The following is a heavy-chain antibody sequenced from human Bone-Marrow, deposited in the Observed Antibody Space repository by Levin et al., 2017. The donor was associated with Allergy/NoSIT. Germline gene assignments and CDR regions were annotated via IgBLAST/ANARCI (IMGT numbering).Heavy chain of an antibody. V-gene: IGHV3-9*01. CDR2: ISWNSGSI. CDR1: GFTFDDYA. CDR3: AKDISDRRLPYYGMDV. Sequence: PAGGSLRLSCAASGFTFDDYAMHWVRQAPGKGLEWVSGISWNSGSIGYADSVKGRFTISRDNAKNSLYLQMNSLRAEDTALYYCAKDISDRRLPYYGMDVWGQGTTVTVSS. D-gene: IGHD1-14*01. J-gene: IGHJ6*02.